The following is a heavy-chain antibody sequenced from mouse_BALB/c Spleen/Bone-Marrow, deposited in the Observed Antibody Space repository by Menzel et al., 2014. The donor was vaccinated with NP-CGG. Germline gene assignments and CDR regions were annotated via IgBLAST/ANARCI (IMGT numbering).Heavy chain of an antibody. CDR3: ARERGNYPFAH. Sequence: QVQLKDSGAELVKPGASVKLSCKASGYTFTSYWMHWVKQRPGQGLEWIGEINPSNGRTNYNEKFKSKATLTVDKSSSTAYMQLSSLTSEDSAVYYCARERGNYPFAHWGQGTLVTVSA. CDR1: GYTFTSYW. J-gene: IGHJ3*01. D-gene: IGHD2-1*01. V-gene: IGHV1S81*02. CDR2: INPSNGRT.